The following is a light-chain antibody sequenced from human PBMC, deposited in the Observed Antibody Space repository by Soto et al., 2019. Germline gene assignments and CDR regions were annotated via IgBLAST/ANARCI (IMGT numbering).Light chain of an antibody. V-gene: IGLV2-8*01. CDR1: SSDVGGYNY. Sequence: QYALTQPPSASGSPGQSVTIYCTGTSSDVGGYNYVSWYQQHPGKAPKLMIYEVSKRPSGVPDRFSGSKSGNTASLTVSGLQAEDEAEYYCSSYAGSNSVVFGGGTKLTVL. J-gene: IGLJ2*01. CDR3: SSYAGSNSVV. CDR2: EVS.